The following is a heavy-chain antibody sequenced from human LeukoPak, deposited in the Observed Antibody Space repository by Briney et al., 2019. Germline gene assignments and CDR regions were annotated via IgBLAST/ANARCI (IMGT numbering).Heavy chain of an antibody. CDR3: ARGAGDDTSGSRMKGAFDY. V-gene: IGHV3-53*04. CDR1: GFTVSNKY. CDR2: IYSDGTT. Sequence: PGGSLRLSCAASGFTVSNKYMSWVRQAPGKGLEWVSVIYSDGTTYYADSVKGRFTISRHIPRNTLYLQMNSLRAEDTAVYYCARGAGDDTSGSRMKGAFDYWGQGTLVTVSS. D-gene: IGHD3-22*01. J-gene: IGHJ4*02.